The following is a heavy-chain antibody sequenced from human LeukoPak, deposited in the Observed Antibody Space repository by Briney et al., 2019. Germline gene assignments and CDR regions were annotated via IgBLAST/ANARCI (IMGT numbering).Heavy chain of an antibody. CDR3: ARGGGAYYDNSGYYRGGSEFDY. CDR1: GGSLSSYY. CDR2: IYYSGST. D-gene: IGHD3-22*01. J-gene: IGHJ4*02. Sequence: SETLSLTCTVSGGSLSSYYWSWIRQPPGKGLEWIGYIYYSGSTNYNPSLKSRVTISVDTSKNQFSLKLSSATAADTAVYYCARGGGAYYDNSGYYRGGSEFDYWGQGTLVTVSS. V-gene: IGHV4-59*01.